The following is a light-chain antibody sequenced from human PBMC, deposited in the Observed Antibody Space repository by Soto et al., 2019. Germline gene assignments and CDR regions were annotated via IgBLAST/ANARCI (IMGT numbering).Light chain of an antibody. Sequence: QSALTQPASVSASPGQSITIPCTGTSSDVGSYDYVSWYQQRPGKAPKLLIHEVTKRPSGVPDRFSGSKSGNTASLTVSGLQAEDEADYYCSSYAGRTLYVFGTGTKLTVL. V-gene: IGLV2-8*01. J-gene: IGLJ1*01. CDR2: EVT. CDR3: SSYAGRTLYV. CDR1: SSDVGSYDY.